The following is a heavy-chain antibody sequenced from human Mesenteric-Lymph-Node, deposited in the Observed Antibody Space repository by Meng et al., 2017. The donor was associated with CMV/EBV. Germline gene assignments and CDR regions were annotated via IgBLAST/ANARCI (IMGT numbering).Heavy chain of an antibody. V-gene: IGHV4-59*12. J-gene: IGHJ4*02. CDR2: IYYGGST. Sequence: GSLRLSCAASGFTFSSYSMNWVRQAPGKGLEWIGSIYYGGSTNYNPSLKSRVTISVDTSKNQFSLKLSSVTAADTAVYYCARGRVDCSSTSCYGPFSLYATSYYFDYWGQGTLVTVSS. CDR1: GFTFSSYS. D-gene: IGHD2-2*01. CDR3: ARGRVDCSSTSCYGPFSLYATSYYFDY.